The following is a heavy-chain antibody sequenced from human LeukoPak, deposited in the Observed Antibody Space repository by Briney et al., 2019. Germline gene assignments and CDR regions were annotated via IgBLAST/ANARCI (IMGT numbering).Heavy chain of an antibody. J-gene: IGHJ4*02. CDR2: ISYTGSI. Sequence: PSETLSLTCTVSGGCISSRNYYWAWIRQPPGKGLDWIGSISYTGSIFYNPSLKSRVTISVDTSKNQFSLKLSSVTAADTAIYYCAIAERSRTSFPWDYWGQGTLVTVSS. V-gene: IGHV4-39*01. CDR3: AIAERSRTSFPWDY. CDR1: GGCISSRNYY. D-gene: IGHD2-2*01.